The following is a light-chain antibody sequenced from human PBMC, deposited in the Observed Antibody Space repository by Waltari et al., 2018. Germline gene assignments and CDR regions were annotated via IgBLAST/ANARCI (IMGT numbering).Light chain of an antibody. CDR2: DVS. Sequence: QSALTQPASVSGSPGQSITISCPGTSGHVGGSKYVRWYKQHPGKAPKLMIYDVSNRPSGVSDRFSGSKSGNTASLTISGLQAEDEADYYCSSYTSSSTLAFGGGTKLTVL. CDR3: SSYTSSSTLA. V-gene: IGLV2-14*03. CDR1: SGHVGGSKY. J-gene: IGLJ2*01.